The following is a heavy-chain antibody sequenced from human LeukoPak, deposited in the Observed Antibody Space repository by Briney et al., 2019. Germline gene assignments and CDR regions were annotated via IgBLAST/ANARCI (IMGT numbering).Heavy chain of an antibody. CDR3: ARDKILWFRELLGY. V-gene: IGHV1-2*02. CDR1: GYTFTGYY. CDR2: INPNSGGT. Sequence: ASVKVSCKAFGYTFTGYYMHWVRQAPGQGLEWMGWINPNSGGTNYAQKFQGRVTMTRDTSISTAYMELSRLRSDDTAVYYCARDKILWFRELLGYWGQGTLVTVSS. D-gene: IGHD3-10*01. J-gene: IGHJ4*02.